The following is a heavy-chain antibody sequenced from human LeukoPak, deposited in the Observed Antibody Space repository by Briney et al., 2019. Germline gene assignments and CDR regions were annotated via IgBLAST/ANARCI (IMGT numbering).Heavy chain of an antibody. CDR3: ARGFILTGKGWFDP. D-gene: IGHD7-27*01. Sequence: SETLSLTCTVSGGSISSYYWSWIRQPPGKGLEGIGYIYYSGSTNYNPSLKSRVTISVDTSKNQFSLKLSSVTAADTAVYYCARGFILTGKGWFDPWGQGTLVTVSS. CDR2: IYYSGST. V-gene: IGHV4-59*01. CDR1: GGSISSYY. J-gene: IGHJ5*02.